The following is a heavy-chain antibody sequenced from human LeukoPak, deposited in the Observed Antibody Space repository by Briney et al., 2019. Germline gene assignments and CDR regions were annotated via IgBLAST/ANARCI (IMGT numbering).Heavy chain of an antibody. CDR3: ARDVPPYDSSGAFDY. J-gene: IGHJ4*02. Sequence: PGGSLRLSCAASGFTFSSYAMHWVRQAPGKGLEWVAVISYDGSNKYYADSVKGRFTISRDNAKNSLYLQMNSLRAEDTAVYYCARDVPPYDSSGAFDYWGQGTLVTVSS. V-gene: IGHV3-30-3*01. D-gene: IGHD3-22*01. CDR2: ISYDGSNK. CDR1: GFTFSSYA.